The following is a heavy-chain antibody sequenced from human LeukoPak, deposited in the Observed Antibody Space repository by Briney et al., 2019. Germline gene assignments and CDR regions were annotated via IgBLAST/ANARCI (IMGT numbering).Heavy chain of an antibody. J-gene: IGHJ4*02. CDR3: ARPYYYGSRSYNYFYS. CDR1: GFTFSDYA. CDR2: MSYDGSNK. D-gene: IGHD3-10*01. Sequence: GGSLRLSCAASGFTFSDYAMHWVRQAPGKGLEWVAVMSYDGSNKYYADSVKGRFTISRDNFKNTLYLQMNSLRPEDTAVYYCARPYYYGSRSYNYFYSWGQGTLVTVSS. V-gene: IGHV3-30-3*01.